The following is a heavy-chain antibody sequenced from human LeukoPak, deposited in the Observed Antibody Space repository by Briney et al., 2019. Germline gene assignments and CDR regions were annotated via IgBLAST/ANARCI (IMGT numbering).Heavy chain of an antibody. CDR1: GGSFSGYY. CDR3: ARGLSSSSASNWFDP. V-gene: IGHV4-34*01. J-gene: IGHJ5*02. D-gene: IGHD6-6*01. CDR2: INHSGST. Sequence: SETLSLTCAVYGGSFSGYYWSWIRQPPGKGLEWIGEINHSGSTNYNPSLKSRVTISVDTSKNQFSLKLSSVTTADTAVYYCARGLSSSSASNWFDPWGQGTLVTVSS.